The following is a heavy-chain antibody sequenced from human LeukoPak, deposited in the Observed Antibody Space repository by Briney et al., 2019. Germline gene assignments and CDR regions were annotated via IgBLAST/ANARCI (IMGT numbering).Heavy chain of an antibody. V-gene: IGHV3-20*04. CDR1: GFTFDDYG. J-gene: IGHJ4*02. Sequence: PGGSLRLSCAASGFTFDDYGMSWVRQAPGKGLEWVSGINWNGDSTGYADSVKGRLTISRENAKNSLYLQMNSLRAEDTALYYCARGLYSSGWFWGQGTLVTVSS. CDR3: ARGLYSSGWF. D-gene: IGHD6-19*01. CDR2: INWNGDST.